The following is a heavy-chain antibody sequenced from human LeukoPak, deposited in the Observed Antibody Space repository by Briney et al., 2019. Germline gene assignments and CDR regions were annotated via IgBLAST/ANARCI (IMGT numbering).Heavy chain of an antibody. J-gene: IGHJ4*02. CDR3: AKTAFNTMIVVVPFDY. Sequence: GGSLRLSCAASGFTFGSYAMSWVRQAPGKGLEWVSAISGSGGSTYYADSVKGRFTISRDNSKNTLYLQMNSLRAEDTAVYYCAKTAFNTMIVVVPFDYWGQGTLVTVSS. V-gene: IGHV3-23*01. CDR1: GFTFGSYA. D-gene: IGHD3-22*01. CDR2: ISGSGGST.